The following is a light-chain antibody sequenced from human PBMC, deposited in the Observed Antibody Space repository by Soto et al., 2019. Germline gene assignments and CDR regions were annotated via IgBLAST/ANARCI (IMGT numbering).Light chain of an antibody. CDR1: QSFSSSY. V-gene: IGKV3-20*01. Sequence: EIVLTQSPGTLSLSPGERATLSCRASQSFSSSYLAWYQQKPGQAPRLLIYGASSRATGIPDRFSGGGSGTDFTLTISRLQSEDFAVYYCQQYNNWPPNTFGQGTRLEIK. CDR2: GAS. CDR3: QQYNNWPPNT. J-gene: IGKJ5*01.